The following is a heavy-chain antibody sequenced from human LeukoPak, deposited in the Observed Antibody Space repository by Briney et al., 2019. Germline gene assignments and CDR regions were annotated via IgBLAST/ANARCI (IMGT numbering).Heavy chain of an antibody. Sequence: GGSLRLSCAASGFTFSDYYMSWIRQAPGKGLEWVTITSYDGTDPYYVDSVKGRFTISRDNSKNTLYLQMNSLKPEDTAVYYCARGGGETSSGQLFDYWGQGALVTVSS. CDR2: TSYDGTDP. J-gene: IGHJ4*02. D-gene: IGHD6-19*01. CDR1: GFTFSDYY. CDR3: ARGGGETSSGQLFDY. V-gene: IGHV3-30*03.